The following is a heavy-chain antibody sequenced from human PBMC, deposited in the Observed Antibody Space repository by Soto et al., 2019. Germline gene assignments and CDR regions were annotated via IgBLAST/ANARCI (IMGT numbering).Heavy chain of an antibody. CDR2: ISSSSSTI. Sequence: GGSLRLSCAASGFTFGSYSMNWVRQAPGKGLEWVSYISSSSSTIYYADSVEGRFTISRDNAKNSLDLQMNSLRAEDTAVYYCARRGSGSYYDYWGQGTLVTVSS. J-gene: IGHJ4*02. V-gene: IGHV3-48*01. D-gene: IGHD1-26*01. CDR3: ARRGSGSYYDY. CDR1: GFTFGSYS.